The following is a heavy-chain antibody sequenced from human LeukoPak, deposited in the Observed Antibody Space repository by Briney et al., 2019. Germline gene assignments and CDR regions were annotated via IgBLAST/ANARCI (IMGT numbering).Heavy chain of an antibody. CDR2: IYPGDSDT. V-gene: IGHV5-51*01. CDR3: ARLPIAARQIYYYYGMDV. CDR1: GYSFTSYW. D-gene: IGHD6-6*01. J-gene: IGHJ6*02. Sequence: GESLKISCKGSGYSFTSYWIGWVRQMPGKGLEWMGIIYPGDSDTRYSPSFQGQVTISADKSISTAYLQWSSLKASDTAMYYCARLPIAARQIYYYYGMDVWGQGTTVTVSS.